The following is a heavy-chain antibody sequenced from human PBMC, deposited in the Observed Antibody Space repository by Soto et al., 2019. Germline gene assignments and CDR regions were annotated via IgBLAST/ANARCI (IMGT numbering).Heavy chain of an antibody. D-gene: IGHD2-15*01. CDR3: ARGSGNVVVIAATPALSFFDY. V-gene: IGHV4-34*01. CDR1: GGSFSGYY. CDR2: IHHSGST. Sequence: QVQLQQWGAGLLKPSETLSLTCAVYGGSFSGYYWSWIRQPPGKGLEWIGEIHHSGSTNYNPSLKSRVTISVDTSKNQFSLKLSSVTAADTAVYYCARGSGNVVVIAATPALSFFDYWGQGTLVTVSS. J-gene: IGHJ4*02.